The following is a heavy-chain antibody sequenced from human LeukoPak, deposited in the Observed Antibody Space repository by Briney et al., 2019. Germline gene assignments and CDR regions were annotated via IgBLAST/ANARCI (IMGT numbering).Heavy chain of an antibody. D-gene: IGHD3-9*01. Sequence: ASVKVSCKVSGYTLTELSMHWVRQAPGKGLEWMGGFDPEDGETIYAQKFQGRVTITADESTSTAYMELSSLRSEDTAVYYCAREGTHYDILTGYYYYYYMDVWGKGTTVTISS. V-gene: IGHV1-24*01. CDR1: GYTLTELS. J-gene: IGHJ6*03. CDR2: FDPEDGET. CDR3: AREGTHYDILTGYYYYYYMDV.